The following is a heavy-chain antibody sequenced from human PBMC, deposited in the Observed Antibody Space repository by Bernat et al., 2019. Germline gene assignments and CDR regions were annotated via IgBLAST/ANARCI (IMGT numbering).Heavy chain of an antibody. CDR3: ASRKQRGWFDP. Sequence: QVQLQQWGAGLLKPSETLSLTCAVYGGSFSGYYWSWIRQPPGKGLEWIGEINHSGSTNYNPSLKSRVTISVDTSKNQFSLMLSSVTAADTVVYYCASRKQRGWFDPWGQGTLVTVSS. D-gene: IGHD6-25*01. J-gene: IGHJ5*02. CDR2: INHSGST. V-gene: IGHV4-34*01. CDR1: GGSFSGYY.